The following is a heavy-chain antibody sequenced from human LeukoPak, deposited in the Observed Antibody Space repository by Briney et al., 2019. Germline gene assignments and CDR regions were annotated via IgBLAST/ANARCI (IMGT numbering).Heavy chain of an antibody. CDR1: GYSFTNYL. Sequence: GESLRISCKCSGYSFTNYLIGWVRAMPGKGLEWMGLISPGDSDTRYSPSLQGPVTISADKSSSTAYLQWSSLKASDTAMYYCARSASYLVGHDYWGQGTLVTVSS. D-gene: IGHD1-26*01. CDR3: ARSASYLVGHDY. V-gene: IGHV5-51*01. CDR2: ISPGDSDT. J-gene: IGHJ4*02.